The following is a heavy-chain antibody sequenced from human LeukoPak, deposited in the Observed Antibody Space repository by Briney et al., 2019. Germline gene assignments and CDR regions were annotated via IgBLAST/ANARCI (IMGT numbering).Heavy chain of an antibody. Sequence: RGASLRISCKGFGYIFTNYWINWVRPLPGKGLEWMGRIDPIDSYTNYSPSFQGHVTISVDKSISTAYLQWTSLKAADTALYYCAGHYRTAYSSNWDRRYWGQGTLVTVSS. CDR1: GYIFTNYW. J-gene: IGHJ4*02. CDR2: IDPIDSYT. V-gene: IGHV5-10-1*01. CDR3: AGHYRTAYSSNWDRRY. D-gene: IGHD6-13*01.